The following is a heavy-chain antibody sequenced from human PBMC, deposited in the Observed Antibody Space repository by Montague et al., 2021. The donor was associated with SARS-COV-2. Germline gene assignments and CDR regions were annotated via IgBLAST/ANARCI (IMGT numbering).Heavy chain of an antibody. CDR2: IGTAGKYT. J-gene: IGHJ4*02. CDR3: AKDIPGYRGFDY. CDR1: GFTFGDFT. V-gene: IGHV3-43*01. D-gene: IGHD5-24*01. Sequence: RSLSFSATGFTFGDFTMHWVRQPPGKGLEWVSLIGTAGKYTNYAASVKGRFTITRDNSKNSLYLQMNSLKREDSALYYCAKDIPGYRGFDYWGQGTLVTVSS.